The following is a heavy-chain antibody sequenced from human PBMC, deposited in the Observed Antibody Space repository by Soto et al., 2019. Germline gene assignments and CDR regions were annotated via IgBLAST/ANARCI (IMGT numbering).Heavy chain of an antibody. CDR2: INHSGST. CDR3: ARPYSGSSRGLDV. D-gene: IGHD6-6*01. J-gene: IGHJ6*02. Sequence: SETLSLTCAVYGGSFSGYYWSWIRQPPGKGLEWIGEINHSGSTNYNPSLKTRVTLSIDTSRSQFSLKLSSVTTADTAVYYCARPYSGSSRGLDVWGQGTTVTVSS. V-gene: IGHV4-34*01. CDR1: GGSFSGYY.